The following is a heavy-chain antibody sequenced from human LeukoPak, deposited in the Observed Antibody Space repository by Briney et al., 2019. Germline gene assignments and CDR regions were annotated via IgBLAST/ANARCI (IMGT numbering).Heavy chain of an antibody. J-gene: IGHJ6*02. V-gene: IGHV3-33*01. D-gene: IGHD2-21*02. CDR2: IWYDGSNK. Sequence: GGSLRLSCAASGFTFSSYGMHWVRQAPGKGLEWVSVIWYDGSNKYYADSVKGRFTISRDNSKNTLYLQMNSLRAEDTAVYYCARDQGDERYYHYYGMDVWGQGTTVTVSS. CDR1: GFTFSSYG. CDR3: ARDQGDERYYHYYGMDV.